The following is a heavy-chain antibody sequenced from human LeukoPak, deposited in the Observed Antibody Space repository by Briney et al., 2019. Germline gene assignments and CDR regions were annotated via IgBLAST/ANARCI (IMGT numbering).Heavy chain of an antibody. CDR3: ARVRSGGDYDY. CDR1: GFTFSSYW. D-gene: IGHD2-15*01. V-gene: IGHV3-74*01. Sequence: GGSLRLSCAASGFTFSSYWMHWVRQAPGKGLVWVSRINSDESRPSYADSVKGRFTISRDNAKNTLYLQMSSLRAEDTAVYYCARVRSGGDYDYWGRGTLVTVSS. J-gene: IGHJ4*02. CDR2: INSDESRP.